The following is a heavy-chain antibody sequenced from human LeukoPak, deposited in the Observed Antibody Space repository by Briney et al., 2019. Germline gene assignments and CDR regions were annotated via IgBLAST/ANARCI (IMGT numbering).Heavy chain of an antibody. D-gene: IGHD3-10*01. CDR3: AKGAAGTYYFDY. Sequence: GGSLRLSCAASGFTFSSYGMHWVRQAPGKGLEWVAVISYDGSDKYYADSVKGRFTISRDNSKNTLYLQMNSLRAEDTAVYYCAKGAAGTYYFDYWGQGTLVTVS. CDR1: GFTFSSYG. CDR2: ISYDGSDK. V-gene: IGHV3-30*18. J-gene: IGHJ4*02.